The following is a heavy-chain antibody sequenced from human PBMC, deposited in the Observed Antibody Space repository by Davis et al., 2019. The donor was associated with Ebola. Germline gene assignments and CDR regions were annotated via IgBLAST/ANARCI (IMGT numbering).Heavy chain of an antibody. Sequence: PGGSLRLSCAASGFTFSSYGMHWVRQAPGKGLEWVAVIWYDGTNKYYADSVKGRFTISRDNSKNTLYLQMNSLRAEDTAVYYCARDPIAAGVPRFYYYYYGMDVWGQGTTVTVSS. J-gene: IGHJ6*02. CDR2: IWYDGTNK. CDR3: ARDPIAAGVPRFYYYYYGMDV. D-gene: IGHD6-25*01. V-gene: IGHV3-33*01. CDR1: GFTFSSYG.